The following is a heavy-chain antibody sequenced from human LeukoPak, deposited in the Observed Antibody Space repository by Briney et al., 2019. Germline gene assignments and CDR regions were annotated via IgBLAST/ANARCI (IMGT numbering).Heavy chain of an antibody. V-gene: IGHV3-33*06. D-gene: IGHD2-2*01. CDR3: ANVVQYTASTGTGLDY. J-gene: IGHJ4*02. Sequence: GGSLRLSCAASGFTFFNYGIHWVRQAPGKGLDWGAVIWYDGSYKYYADSVRGRFTISRDNSKNTLYLHMDSLRAEDTDIYYCANVVQYTASTGTGLDYWGRGTLVPVSS. CDR2: IWYDGSYK. CDR1: GFTFFNYG.